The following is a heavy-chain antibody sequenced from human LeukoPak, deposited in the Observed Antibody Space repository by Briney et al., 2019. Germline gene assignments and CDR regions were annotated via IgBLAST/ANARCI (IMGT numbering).Heavy chain of an antibody. CDR1: GFTFTNYA. J-gene: IGHJ4*02. V-gene: IGHV3-23*01. CDR3: AKFRPITSVAGTIFHY. Sequence: GGSLRLSCAASGFTFTNYAMSWVRQAPGKGLEWVSAISGNGGSTYYADSVKGRFTISRDNSKNTLYLQMNNLRAEDTAVYYCAKFRPITSVAGTIFHYWGQGTLVTVSS. D-gene: IGHD6-19*01. CDR2: ISGNGGST.